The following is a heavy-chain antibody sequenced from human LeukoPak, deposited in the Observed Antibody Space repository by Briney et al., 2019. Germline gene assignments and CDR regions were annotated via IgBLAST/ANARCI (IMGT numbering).Heavy chain of an antibody. D-gene: IGHD3-10*01. CDR2: IYSAGVT. CDR3: ASGSYYGSGIIDF. Sequence: GGSLRLSCAASGFTVSDNYMSWVRQAPGKGLEWVSVIYSAGVTHYGDSVKGRFAISRDKLKNTLYLQMNSLRAEDTAVYFCASGSYYGSGIIDFWGQGTLVTVSS. CDR1: GFTVSDNY. J-gene: IGHJ4*02. V-gene: IGHV3-53*01.